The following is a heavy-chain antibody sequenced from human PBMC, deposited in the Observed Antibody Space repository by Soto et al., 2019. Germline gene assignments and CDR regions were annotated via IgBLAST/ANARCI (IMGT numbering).Heavy chain of an antibody. Sequence: GGSLRLSCAASGFTFSSYGMHWVRQAPGKGLEWVAVIWYDGINKYYADSVKGRFTISRDNSKNTLYLQMNSLRAEDTAVYYCARDKAYGDYFFDYWGQGTLVTVSS. CDR3: ARDKAYGDYFFDY. CDR2: IWYDGINK. D-gene: IGHD4-17*01. CDR1: GFTFSSYG. J-gene: IGHJ4*02. V-gene: IGHV3-33*01.